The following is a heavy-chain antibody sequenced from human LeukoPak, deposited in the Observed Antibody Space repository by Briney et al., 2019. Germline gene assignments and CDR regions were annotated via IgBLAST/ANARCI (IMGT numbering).Heavy chain of an antibody. J-gene: IGHJ4*02. CDR1: GFTFSSYG. D-gene: IGHD3-10*01. CDR2: ISYDGSNK. CDR3: AKDMPPRFGELPSPIDY. V-gene: IGHV3-30*18. Sequence: GGSLRLSCAASGFTFSSYGMHWVRQAPGKELEWVAVISYDGSNKYYADSVKGRFTISRDNSKNTLYLQMNGLRAEDTAVYYCAKDMPPRFGELPSPIDYWGQGTLVTVSS.